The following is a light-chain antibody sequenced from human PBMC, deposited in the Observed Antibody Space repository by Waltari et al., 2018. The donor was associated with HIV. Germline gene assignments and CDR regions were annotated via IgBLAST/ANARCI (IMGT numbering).Light chain of an antibody. J-gene: IGLJ3*02. V-gene: IGLV1-44*01. CDR2: SYG. Sequence: QSVLNQSPSASGTPGQRVIISCSGSSSNIGSNTFTCYQQFPGTAPKLLIYSYGQRPSGVPERFSGSKSATSASLAISGLRSEDEADYYCATWDDSLNAWVFGGGTKLTVL. CDR1: SSNIGSNT. CDR3: ATWDDSLNAWV.